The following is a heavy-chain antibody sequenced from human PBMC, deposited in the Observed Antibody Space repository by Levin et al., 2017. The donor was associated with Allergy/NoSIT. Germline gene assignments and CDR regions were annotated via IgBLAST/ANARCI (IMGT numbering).Heavy chain of an antibody. CDR3: VRDSGSYAGSF. CDR1: GYSFTAFY. V-gene: IGHV1-46*01. J-gene: IGHJ4*02. Sequence: GASVKVSCKASGYSFTAFYMHWVRQAPGQGLEWMGQINPSGKDTTYAQQFQGRITLTRDTSTTTDYMELSSLRSEDTAMYYCVRDSGSYAGSFWGQGTLVTVSS. CDR2: INPSGKDT. D-gene: IGHD3-22*01.